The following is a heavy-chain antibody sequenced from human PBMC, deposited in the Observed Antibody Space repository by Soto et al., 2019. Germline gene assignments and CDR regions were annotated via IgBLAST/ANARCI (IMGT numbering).Heavy chain of an antibody. CDR2: IWYDGSNK. D-gene: IGHD5-18*01. CDR1: GFTFSSYG. CDR3: ARGLPRTGYSS. V-gene: IGHV3-33*01. J-gene: IGHJ1*01. Sequence: QVQLVESGGGVVQPGRSLRLSCAASGFTFSSYGMHWVRQAPGKGLEWVAVIWYDGSNKYYADPVKGRFTISRDNSKNTLYLQMNSLRAEDTAVYYCARGLPRTGYSSWGQGTLVTVSS.